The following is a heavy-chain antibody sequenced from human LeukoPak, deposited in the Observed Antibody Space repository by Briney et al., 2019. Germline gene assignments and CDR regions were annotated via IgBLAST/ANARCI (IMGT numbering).Heavy chain of an antibody. Sequence: ASVKVSCKTSGYTFTSYDISWVRQAPGQGLKWMGWISAYDGSKKYAQNLQGRVTMTTDRSSTTAYMELRSLGSDDTAVYYCATDLFTVAGPRFDYWGQGTLVTVSS. V-gene: IGHV1-18*01. J-gene: IGHJ4*02. CDR2: ISAYDGSK. CDR1: GYTFTSYD. CDR3: ATDLFTVAGPRFDY. D-gene: IGHD6-19*01.